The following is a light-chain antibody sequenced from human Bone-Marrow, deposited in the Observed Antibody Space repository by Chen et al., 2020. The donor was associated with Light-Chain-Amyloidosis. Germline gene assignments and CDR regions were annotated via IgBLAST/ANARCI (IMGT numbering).Light chain of an antibody. J-gene: IGLJ2*01. CDR2: RDT. Sequence: SYEPTQPPWVQVPPGQTARISCAGDDLPTKYAYWYQQKPGQAPVLVIHRDTERPSGISERFSGSSSGTTATLTISGVQAEDEADYHCQSADSSDTYEVIFGGGTKLTVL. V-gene: IGLV3-25*03. CDR1: DLPTKY. CDR3: QSADSSDTYEVI.